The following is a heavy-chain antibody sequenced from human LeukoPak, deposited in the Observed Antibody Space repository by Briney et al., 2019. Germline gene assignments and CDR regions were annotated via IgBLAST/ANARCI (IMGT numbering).Heavy chain of an antibody. CDR1: GGSFSGYY. V-gene: IGHV4-34*01. D-gene: IGHD2-2*01. CDR3: ARTGYCSSTSCYARVLYYYYYMDV. CDR2: INHSGST. Sequence: PSETLSLTCAVYGGSFSGYYWSWIRQPPGKGLEWIGEINHSGSTNYNPSLKSRVTISVDTSKNQFSLKLSSVTAADTAVYYCARTGYCSSTSCYARVLYYYYYMDVWGKGTTVTVSS. J-gene: IGHJ6*03.